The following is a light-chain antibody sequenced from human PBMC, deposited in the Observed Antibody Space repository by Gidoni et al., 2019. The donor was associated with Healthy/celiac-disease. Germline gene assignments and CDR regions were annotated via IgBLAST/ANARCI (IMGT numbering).Light chain of an antibody. Sequence: QSALTQPASVSGSPGQSITISCTGTSSDVGSYNLVSWYQQHPGKAPKLMIYEGSKRPSGVSNRFSGSKSGNTASRTISGLQAEDEADYYCCSYAGSSTHVVFGGGTKLTVL. CDR3: CSYAGSSTHVV. J-gene: IGLJ2*01. CDR1: SSDVGSYNL. V-gene: IGLV2-23*01. CDR2: EGS.